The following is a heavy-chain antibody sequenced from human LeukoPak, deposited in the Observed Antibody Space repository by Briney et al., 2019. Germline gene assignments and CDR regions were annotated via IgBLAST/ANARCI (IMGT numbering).Heavy chain of an antibody. CDR3: ARDTGYCSSTSCFAFDY. J-gene: IGHJ4*02. D-gene: IGHD2-2*01. CDR2: IYSGGST. CDR1: GFTVSSNY. Sequence: GGSLRLSCAVSGFTVSSNYMSWVRQAPGKGLEWVSVIYSGGSTYYADSVKGRFTISRDNSKNTLYLQMNSLRAEDTAVYYCARDTGYCSSTSCFAFDYWGQGTLVTVSS. V-gene: IGHV3-53*01.